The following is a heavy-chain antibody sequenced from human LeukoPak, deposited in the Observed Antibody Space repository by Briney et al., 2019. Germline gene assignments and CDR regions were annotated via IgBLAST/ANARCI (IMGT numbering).Heavy chain of an antibody. Sequence: ASVKVSCKASGYTFTGYYMHWVRQAPGQGLEWMGWINPDSGGTNYAQKFQGRVTMTRDTSISTAYMELSRLRSDDTAIYYCARDYASLGSGDFDYWGQGTLVTVSS. CDR1: GYTFTGYY. D-gene: IGHD3-10*01. CDR2: INPDSGGT. J-gene: IGHJ4*02. CDR3: ARDYASLGSGDFDY. V-gene: IGHV1-2*02.